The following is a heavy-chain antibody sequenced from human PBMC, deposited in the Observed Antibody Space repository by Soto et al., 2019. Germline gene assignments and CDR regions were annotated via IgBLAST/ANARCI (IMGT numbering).Heavy chain of an antibody. CDR1: GFSLSGDGVG. J-gene: IGHJ3*02. V-gene: IGHV2-5*02. D-gene: IGHD2-21*01. Sequence: QITLEESGPTLVKPTETLTVTCTVSGFSLSGDGVGVGWIRQPPGKALEWLALIYWDDDQRYSPSLKTRLTITKDASKNQVVLTMTNMDPLDTATYYCAHAYGGTSWPNDAFDIWGQGTVVTVSS. CDR3: AHAYGGTSWPNDAFDI. CDR2: IYWDDDQ.